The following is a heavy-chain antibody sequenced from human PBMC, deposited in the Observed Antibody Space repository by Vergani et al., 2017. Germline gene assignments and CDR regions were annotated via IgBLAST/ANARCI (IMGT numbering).Heavy chain of an antibody. Sequence: EVQLVQSGAEVKKPGESLKISCQGSGYSITNYWIAWVRQRPGKGLEWMGIIYAGDSDVRYSPSFQGQVTMSVDKSISTAYLQWSSLKASDTAMYYCARRGGDVSQDAFDIWGQGTMVTVSS. J-gene: IGHJ3*02. CDR2: IYAGDSDV. CDR3: ARRGGDVSQDAFDI. V-gene: IGHV5-51*03. D-gene: IGHD3-16*01. CDR1: GYSITNYW.